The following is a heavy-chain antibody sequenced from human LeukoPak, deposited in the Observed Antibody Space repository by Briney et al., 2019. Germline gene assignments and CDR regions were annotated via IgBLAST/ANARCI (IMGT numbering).Heavy chain of an antibody. Sequence: ASVKVSCKASGGTFSSYAISWVRQAPGQGLEWMGGIIPIFGTANYAQKFQGRVTITADESTSTAYMELSSLRSEDTAVYYCARYPASGAGTSNWFDPWGQGTLVTVSS. V-gene: IGHV1-69*13. D-gene: IGHD6-19*01. CDR1: GGTFSSYA. J-gene: IGHJ5*02. CDR2: IIPIFGTA. CDR3: ARYPASGAGTSNWFDP.